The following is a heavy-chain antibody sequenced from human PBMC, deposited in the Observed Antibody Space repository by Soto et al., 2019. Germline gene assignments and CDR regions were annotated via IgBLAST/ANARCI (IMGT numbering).Heavy chain of an antibody. V-gene: IGHV4-59*01. CDR3: ERAPRDGYNSHWSDP. CDR1: GGSISSYY. Sequence: SETLSLTCTVSGGSISSYYWSWIRQPPGKGLEWIGYIYYSGSTNYNPSLKSRVTISVDTSKNQFSLKLSSVTAADTAVYYCERAPRDGYNSHWSDPGGQEPLFPVP. J-gene: IGHJ5*02. D-gene: IGHD1-1*01. CDR2: IYYSGST.